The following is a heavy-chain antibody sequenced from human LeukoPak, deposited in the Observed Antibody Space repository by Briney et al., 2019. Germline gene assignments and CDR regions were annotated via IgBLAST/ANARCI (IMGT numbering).Heavy chain of an antibody. J-gene: IGHJ4*02. V-gene: IGHV3-23*01. CDR3: ATGRVGDSGYYYELVY. CDR2: ISGSGGST. CDR1: GFTFSSYA. D-gene: IGHD3-22*01. Sequence: GGSLRLSCAASGFTFSSYAMSWIRQAPGKGLEWVSAISGSGGSTYYADSVKGRFTISRDNSKNTLYLQMNSLRAEDTAVYYYATGRVGDSGYYYELVYWGQGTLVTVSS.